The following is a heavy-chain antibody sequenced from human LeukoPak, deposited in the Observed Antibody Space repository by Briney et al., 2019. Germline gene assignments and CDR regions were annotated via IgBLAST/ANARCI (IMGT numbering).Heavy chain of an antibody. Sequence: GGSLRLSCAASGFTFTSYWMSWVRQAPGKGLEWVANIKDDGSETYYVDSVKGRFTISRDNAKNSLYLQMNSLRSEDTAVYYCARDVVVVAATPWFDPWGQGTLVTVSS. D-gene: IGHD2-15*01. CDR2: IKDDGSET. CDR1: GFTFTSYW. V-gene: IGHV3-7*01. J-gene: IGHJ5*02. CDR3: ARDVVVVAATPWFDP.